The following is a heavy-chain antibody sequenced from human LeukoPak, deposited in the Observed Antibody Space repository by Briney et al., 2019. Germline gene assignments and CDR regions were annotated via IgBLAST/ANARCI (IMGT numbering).Heavy chain of an antibody. CDR3: ARGRKDGFNSQAEDFDY. D-gene: IGHD5-24*01. Sequence: GASVKVSCKASGYTFTSYAIHWVRQAPGQRLEWMGWINADNGNTKYSQEFQGRVTITKDTSASTAYMELSSLRSEDMAVYYCARGRKDGFNSQAEDFDYWGQGTLVTVSS. V-gene: IGHV1-3*03. CDR1: GYTFTSYA. CDR2: INADNGNT. J-gene: IGHJ4*02.